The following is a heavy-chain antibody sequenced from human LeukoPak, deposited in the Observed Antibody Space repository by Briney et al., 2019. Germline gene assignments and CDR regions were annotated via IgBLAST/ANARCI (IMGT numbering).Heavy chain of an antibody. CDR1: GFTVSSNY. V-gene: IGHV3-33*08. CDR2: IWYDGSNK. J-gene: IGHJ4*02. CDR3: ARARTITMVRGVIPPYFDY. D-gene: IGHD3-10*01. Sequence: GGSLRLSCAASGFTVSSNYMSWVRQAPGKGLEWVAVIWYDGSNKYYADSVKGRFTISRDNSKNTLYLQMNSLRAEDTAVYYCARARTITMVRGVIPPYFDYWGQGTLVTVSS.